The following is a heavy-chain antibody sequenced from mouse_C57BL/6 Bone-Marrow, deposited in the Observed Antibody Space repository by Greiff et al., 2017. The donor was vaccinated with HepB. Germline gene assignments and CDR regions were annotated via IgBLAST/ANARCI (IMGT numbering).Heavy chain of an antibody. D-gene: IGHD2-4*01. CDR2: INYDGSST. CDR3: ARDRGYDYDEDFDV. V-gene: IGHV5-16*01. J-gene: IGHJ1*03. Sequence: EVKLMESEGGLVQPGSSMKLSCTASGFTFSDYYMAWVRQVPEKGLEWVANINYDGSSTYYLDSLKSRFIISRDNAKNILYLQMSSLKSEDTATYYCARDRGYDYDEDFDVWGTGTTVTVSS. CDR1: GFTFSDYY.